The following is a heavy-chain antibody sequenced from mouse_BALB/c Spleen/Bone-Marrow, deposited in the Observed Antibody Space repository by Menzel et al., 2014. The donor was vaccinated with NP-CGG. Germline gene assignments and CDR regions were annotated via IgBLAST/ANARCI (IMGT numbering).Heavy chain of an antibody. D-gene: IGHD1-2*01. V-gene: IGHV14-3*02. CDR1: GFNIEDTY. J-gene: IGHJ4*01. CDR3: AEITTAAYYVMDY. CDR2: IDPADGNT. Sequence: EVQLQQSGAELVKPGASVKLSCTASGFNIEDTYMHWVKQRPEQGLEWIGRIDPADGNTKYDPKFQGKATITADTSSNTAYLQLNSLTSEDTAVYYCAEITTAAYYVMDYWGQGTSVTVSS.